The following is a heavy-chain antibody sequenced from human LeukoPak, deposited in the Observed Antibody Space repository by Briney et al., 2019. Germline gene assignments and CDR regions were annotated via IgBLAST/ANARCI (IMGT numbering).Heavy chain of an antibody. CDR2: INPNSGGT. J-gene: IGHJ3*02. CDR1: EYTFTGYY. CDR3: AREQGRGLDDSSGYYDDAFDI. D-gene: IGHD3-22*01. Sequence: ASVKVSCKASEYTFTGYYMHWVRQAPGQGLEWMGWINPNSGGTNYAQKFQGRVTMTRDTSISTAYMELSRLRSDDTAVYYCAREQGRGLDDSSGYYDDAFDIWGQGTMVTVSS. V-gene: IGHV1-2*02.